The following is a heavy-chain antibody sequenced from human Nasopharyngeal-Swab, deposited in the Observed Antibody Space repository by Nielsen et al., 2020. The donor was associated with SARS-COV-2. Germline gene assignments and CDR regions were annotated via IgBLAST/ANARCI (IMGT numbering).Heavy chain of an antibody. D-gene: IGHD1-26*01. Sequence: GGSLRLSCAASGFTFSSYAMHWVRQAPGKGLEWVAVISYDGSNKYYADSVKGRFTISRDNSKNTLYLQMNSLRAEGTAVYYCARDLVGATYWGQGTLVTVSS. CDR3: ARDLVGATY. CDR1: GFTFSSYA. CDR2: ISYDGSNK. V-gene: IGHV3-30*04. J-gene: IGHJ4*02.